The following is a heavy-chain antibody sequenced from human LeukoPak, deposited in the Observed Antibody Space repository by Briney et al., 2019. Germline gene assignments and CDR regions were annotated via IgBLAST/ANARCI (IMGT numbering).Heavy chain of an antibody. Sequence: PSETLSLTCAVYGESFSDFYWSWIRQPPGKGLEWIGEINHSGSTNYNPSLKSRVTISVDTSKSQFSLRLSSVTAADTAGYYCAMTRWSLDYWGQGTLVTVSS. V-gene: IGHV4-34*01. CDR3: AMTRWSLDY. CDR1: GESFSDFY. D-gene: IGHD6-13*01. J-gene: IGHJ4*02. CDR2: INHSGST.